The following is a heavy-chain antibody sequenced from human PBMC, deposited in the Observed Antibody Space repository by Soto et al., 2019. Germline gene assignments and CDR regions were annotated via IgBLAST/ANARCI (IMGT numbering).Heavy chain of an antibody. V-gene: IGHV4-39*02. CDR2: INHKEKT. CDR3: ARDRYGGFEY. CDR1: GGSINSRSYF. Sequence: QLQLQQSGPGLVKPSETLALTCSVSGGSINSRSYFWAWIRQPPGKGLEWIVSINHKEKTYYSQSLKSRLNVSIDTSKNQFSLKLSSMTATDTAIYYCARDRYGGFEYWGLGTLVIVSS. J-gene: IGHJ4*02. D-gene: IGHD3-9*01.